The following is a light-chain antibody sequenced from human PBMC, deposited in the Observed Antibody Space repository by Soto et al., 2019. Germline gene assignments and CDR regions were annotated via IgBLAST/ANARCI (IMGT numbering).Light chain of an antibody. Sequence: QSVLTQPPSVSAPPAQKVTISCSGSSSNIGNNYVSCYQQLPGTAPKLLIHDNNKRPSGIPGRFSGSKSGTSATLGIAGLQTGDEADYYCGTWDSSLSVVVFGGGTKLTVL. J-gene: IGLJ2*01. CDR3: GTWDSSLSVVV. CDR2: DNN. CDR1: SSNIGNNY. V-gene: IGLV1-51*01.